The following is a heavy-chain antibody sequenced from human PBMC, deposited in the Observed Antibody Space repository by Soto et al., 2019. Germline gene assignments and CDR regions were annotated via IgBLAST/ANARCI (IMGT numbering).Heavy chain of an antibody. Sequence: QVQLQESGPGLVKPSGTLSLTCAVSGGSISSSNWWSWVRQPPGKGLEWIGEIYHSGSTNHNPSLKSRVTISVDKSKNQFALKLSSVNAADTAVYYCARLGYSNYYYYGMDVWGQGTTVTVSS. CDR2: IYHSGST. V-gene: IGHV4-4*02. D-gene: IGHD4-4*01. J-gene: IGHJ6*02. CDR3: ARLGYSNYYYYGMDV. CDR1: GGSISSSNW.